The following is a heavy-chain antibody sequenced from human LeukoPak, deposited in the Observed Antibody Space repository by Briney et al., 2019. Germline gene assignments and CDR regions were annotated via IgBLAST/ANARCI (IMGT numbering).Heavy chain of an antibody. CDR3: ARGRGGAGLMWRYFDF. D-gene: IGHD1-26*01. J-gene: IGHJ4*02. CDR2: MNPKSGNS. Sequence: ASVRVSCKASGYTFITYDINWIRQASGQGLEWMGWMNPKSGNSGYGQRFQGRVTFTRNTSISTAYMELSSLRSDDTAVYYCARGRGGAGLMWRYFDFWGQGTLVTVPS. V-gene: IGHV1-8*03. CDR1: GYTFITYD.